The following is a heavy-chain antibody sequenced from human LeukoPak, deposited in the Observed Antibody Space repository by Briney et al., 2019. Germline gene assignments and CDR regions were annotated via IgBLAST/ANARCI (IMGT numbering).Heavy chain of an antibody. CDR1: GGSISSYY. D-gene: IGHD6-19*01. CDR2: IYYSGST. V-gene: IGHV4-59*01. CDR3: AGGGQWLDGFDY. J-gene: IGHJ4*02. Sequence: SETLSLTCTVSGGSISSYYWSWIRQPPGKGLEWIGYIYYSGSTNYNPSLKSRVTISVDTSKNQFSLKLSSVTAADTAVYYCAGGGQWLDGFDYWGQGTLVTVSS.